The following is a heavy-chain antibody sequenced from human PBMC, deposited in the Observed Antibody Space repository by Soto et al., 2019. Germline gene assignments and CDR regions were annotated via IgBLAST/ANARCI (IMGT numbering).Heavy chain of an antibody. CDR2: IRSKANSYAT. V-gene: IGHV3-73*01. Sequence: GGSLRLSCAASGFTFSGSAMHWVRQASGKGLEWVGRIRSKANSYATAYAASVKGRFTISRDDSKNTAYLQMNSLKTEDTAVYYCTSDCSSSGYYYYGMAVWGQGTTVTVSS. CDR3: TSDCSSSGYYYYGMAV. CDR1: GFTFSGSA. D-gene: IGHD6-6*01. J-gene: IGHJ6*02.